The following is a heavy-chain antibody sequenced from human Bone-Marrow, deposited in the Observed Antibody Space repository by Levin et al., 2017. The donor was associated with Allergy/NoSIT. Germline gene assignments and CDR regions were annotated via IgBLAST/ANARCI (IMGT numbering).Heavy chain of an antibody. V-gene: IGHV4-4*07. CDR3: ASEHLGKAYLDL. CDR2: FYPTGSK. D-gene: IGHD3-3*02. CDR1: GGSISSHY. J-gene: IGHJ2*01. Sequence: SETLSLTCTVSGGSISSHYWSWIRQPAGKGLEWIGRFYPTGSKNYNLSLKRRVTMSLDTSKTQCSLKRDSVTVAGTAVFFGASEHLGKAYLDLWGRCTLVTVSS.